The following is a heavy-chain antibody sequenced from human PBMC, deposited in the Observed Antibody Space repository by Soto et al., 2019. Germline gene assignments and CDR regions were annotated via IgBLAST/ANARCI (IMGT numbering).Heavy chain of an antibody. CDR1: GGTFSKYA. Sequence: QVQLVQSGAEMQQPGASVRVSCKASGGTFSKYAFSWVRQAPGQGLEWLGGTIPMFGTPNYAQKFQGRGAISADESTATVDMELCSLRSEDTAVYFCARPLRDRNYYYGMAVWGQGTTVTVSS. CDR3: ARPLRDRNYYYGMAV. D-gene: IGHD3-22*01. CDR2: TIPMFGTP. V-gene: IGHV1-69*01. J-gene: IGHJ6*02.